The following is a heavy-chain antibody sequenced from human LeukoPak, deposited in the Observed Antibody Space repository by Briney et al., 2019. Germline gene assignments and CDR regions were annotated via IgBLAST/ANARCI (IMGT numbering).Heavy chain of an antibody. Sequence: GGSLRLSCAASGSTFSSYWMSWVREAPGKGLEWVANIKQDGSEKYYVDSVKGRFTISRDNAKKSLYLQMNSLRAEDTAVYYCARENNWNTDVWGKGTTVTISS. CDR1: GSTFSSYW. CDR3: ARENNWNTDV. D-gene: IGHD1-1*01. CDR2: IKQDGSEK. J-gene: IGHJ6*04. V-gene: IGHV3-7*01.